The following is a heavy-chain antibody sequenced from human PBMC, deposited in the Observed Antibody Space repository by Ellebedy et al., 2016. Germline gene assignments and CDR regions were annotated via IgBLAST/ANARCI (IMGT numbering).Heavy chain of an antibody. CDR1: GFNFTDFF. CDR2: ISGGGDAT. CDR3: REGHYSDV. D-gene: IGHD2-15*01. Sequence: GGSLRLXXAAAGFNFTDFFMSWVRQAPGKRLEWVSTISGGGDATYFADSVKGRFTISRDNSRNILYLHMSSLRVDDTARYYCREGHYSDVWGQGTLVTVSS. J-gene: IGHJ1*01. V-gene: IGHV3-23*01.